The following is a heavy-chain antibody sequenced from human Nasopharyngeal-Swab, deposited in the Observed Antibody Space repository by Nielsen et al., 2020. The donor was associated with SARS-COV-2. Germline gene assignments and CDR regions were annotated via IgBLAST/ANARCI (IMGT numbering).Heavy chain of an antibody. Sequence: SLKISCAASGFTFDDYAMHWLRQAPGTGLGWVSGISWDSRGICYADSVKGRFILSRDNAKYSLFLQMNRLRSEDTAVYYCAKDKTAGPIYYGMDVWGLLTTVTVSS. J-gene: IGHJ6*02. CDR2: ISWDSRGI. CDR3: AKDKTAGPIYYGMDV. CDR1: GFTFDDYA. V-gene: IGHV3-9*01. D-gene: IGHD6-13*01.